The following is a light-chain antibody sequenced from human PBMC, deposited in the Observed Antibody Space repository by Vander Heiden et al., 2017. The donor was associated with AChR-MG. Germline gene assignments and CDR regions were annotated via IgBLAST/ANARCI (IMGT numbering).Light chain of an antibody. V-gene: IGLV2-8*01. CDR1: SSDVGGNNY. J-gene: IGLJ1*01. Sequence: QSALTQPPSASGSPGQSVTISCTGTSSDVGGNNYVSWYQQHPGTAPKLLIYEVSKRPSGVPDRFSGSKSGTTATLTVSGLQAEDEADYYCSSYEGSNNLYVFGTGTKVTVI. CDR2: EVS. CDR3: SSYEGSNNLYV.